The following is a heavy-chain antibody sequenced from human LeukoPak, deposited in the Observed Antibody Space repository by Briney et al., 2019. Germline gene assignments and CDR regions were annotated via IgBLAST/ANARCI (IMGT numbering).Heavy chain of an antibody. V-gene: IGHV3-21*01. J-gene: IGHJ4*02. CDR1: GFGFISHT. Sequence: PGGSLRLSCAASGFGFISHTMHWVRQAPGKGLEWVSSISATTTVIYYADSLKGRFTISRDNAKNSLYLQMNSLRADDTAVYYCARDGNYGDYGVYWGQGTLVTVSS. D-gene: IGHD4-17*01. CDR2: ISATTTVI. CDR3: ARDGNYGDYGVY.